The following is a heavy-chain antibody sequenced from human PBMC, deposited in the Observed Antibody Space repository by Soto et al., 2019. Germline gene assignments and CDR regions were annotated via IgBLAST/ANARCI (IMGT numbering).Heavy chain of an antibody. J-gene: IGHJ4*02. D-gene: IGHD3-3*01. CDR3: VKSEGDY. V-gene: IGHV3-21*02. CDR2: ISSTVSYI. Sequence: EVQLLDSGGGLVKPGGSLRLSCAASGFNFGSYTMNWVRQVPGKGLEWLSSISSTVSYIYYADSVKGRFTISRDNAKNSLSLQMNSLRVEDTAVYYCVKSEGDYWGQGVLVTVSS. CDR1: GFNFGSYT.